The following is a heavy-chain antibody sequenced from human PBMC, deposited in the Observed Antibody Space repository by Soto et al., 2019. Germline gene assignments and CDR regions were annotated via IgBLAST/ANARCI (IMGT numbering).Heavy chain of an antibody. CDR2: IIPIFGTA. V-gene: IGHV1-69*13. D-gene: IGHD1-26*01. J-gene: IGHJ1*01. CDR1: GGTFSSYA. Sequence: GASVKVSCKASGGTFSSYAISWVRQAPGQGLEWMGGIIPIFGTANYAQKFQGRVTITADESTSTAYMELSSLRSEDTAVYYCARDPFRIVGAIDYFQHWGQGTLVTVSS. CDR3: ARDPFRIVGAIDYFQH.